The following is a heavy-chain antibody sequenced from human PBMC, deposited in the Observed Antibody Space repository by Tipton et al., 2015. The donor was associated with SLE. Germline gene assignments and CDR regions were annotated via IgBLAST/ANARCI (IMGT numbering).Heavy chain of an antibody. V-gene: IGHV4-61*09. Sequence: TLSLTCTVSGGSISSGSYYWSWFRQPAGKGLEWIGHIYTSGSTYYNPSLKSRVTISVDTSKNQFSLKLSSVTAADTAVYYCARFELDSGGGDYWGQGTLVTVSS. CDR3: ARFELDSGGGDY. CDR2: IYTSGST. CDR1: GGSISSGSYY. D-gene: IGHD1-1*01. J-gene: IGHJ4*02.